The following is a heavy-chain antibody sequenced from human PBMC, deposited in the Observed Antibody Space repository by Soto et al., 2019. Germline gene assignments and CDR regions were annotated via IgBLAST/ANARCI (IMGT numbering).Heavy chain of an antibody. CDR2: ISGSGGST. CDR3: AKDLSDTQLWLKSGYDYNWFDP. V-gene: IGHV3-23*01. J-gene: IGHJ5*02. D-gene: IGHD5-18*01. CDR1: GFTFSSYA. Sequence: EVQLLESGGGLVQPGGSLRLSCAASGFTFSSYAVSWVRQAPGKGLEWVSAISGSGGSTYYADSVKGRFTISRDNSKNTLYLQMNSLRAEDTAVYYCAKDLSDTQLWLKSGYDYNWFDPWGQGTLVTVSS.